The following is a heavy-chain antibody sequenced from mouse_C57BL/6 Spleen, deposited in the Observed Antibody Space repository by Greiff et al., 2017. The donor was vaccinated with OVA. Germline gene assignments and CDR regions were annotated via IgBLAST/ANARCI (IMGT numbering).Heavy chain of an antibody. CDR3: TRKRLLRDFDY. V-gene: IGHV1-15*01. D-gene: IGHD2-3*01. Sequence: VQLQQSGAELVRPGASVTLSCKASGYTFTDYEMHWVKQTPVHGLEWIGAIDPETGGTAYNQKFKGKAILTADKSSSTAYMELRSLTSEDSAVYYCTRKRLLRDFDYWGQGTTRTVSS. J-gene: IGHJ2*01. CDR1: GYTFTDYE. CDR2: IDPETGGT.